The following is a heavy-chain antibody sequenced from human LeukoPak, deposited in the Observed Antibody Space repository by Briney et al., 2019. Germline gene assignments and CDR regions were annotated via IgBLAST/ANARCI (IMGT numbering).Heavy chain of an antibody. D-gene: IGHD3-3*01. CDR2: ISGSGGST. Sequence: GGSLRLSCAASGFTFSSYAMSWVRQAPGKGLEWVSAISGSGGSTYYADSVKGRFTISRDNSKNTLYLQMNSLRAEDTAVYYCAKLSRYDFWSGYSDYWGQETLVTVSS. CDR1: GFTFSSYA. CDR3: AKLSRYDFWSGYSDY. V-gene: IGHV3-23*01. J-gene: IGHJ4*02.